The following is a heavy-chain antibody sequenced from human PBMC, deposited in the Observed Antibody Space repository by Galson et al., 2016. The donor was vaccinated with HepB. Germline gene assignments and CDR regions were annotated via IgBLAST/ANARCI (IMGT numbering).Heavy chain of an antibody. CDR2: IHSDGT. CDR3: ARGLGYRDGSAW. V-gene: IGHV3-74*01. J-gene: IGHJ4*02. CDR1: GFTLSTYW. D-gene: IGHD3-22*01. Sequence: SLRLSCAASGFTLSTYWMHWVRQAPGKGLVWLSRIHSDGTDYADSVKGRFTISRDKAKSTLYLQMNSVRADDTAGYYCARGLGYRDGSAWWGQGTLVTVSS.